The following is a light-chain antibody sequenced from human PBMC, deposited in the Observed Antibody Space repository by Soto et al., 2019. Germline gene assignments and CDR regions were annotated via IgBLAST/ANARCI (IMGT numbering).Light chain of an antibody. CDR1: SSDIGSYNY. Sequence: QSALTQPASVSGSPGQSITISCTGTSSDIGSYNYVSWYQHHPGKAPKLMIHDVSDRPSGVSNRFSGSKSRNTASLTISGLQAEDEAAYYCRTYTSRTTLVFGGGTKLTVL. J-gene: IGLJ2*01. CDR3: RTYTSRTTLV. CDR2: DVS. V-gene: IGLV2-14*03.